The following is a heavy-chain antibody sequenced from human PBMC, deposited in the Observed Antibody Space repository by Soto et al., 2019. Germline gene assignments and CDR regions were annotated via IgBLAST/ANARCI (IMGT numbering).Heavy chain of an antibody. V-gene: IGHV4-4*07. CDR1: GGSMSDYY. CDR2: IYASGNT. D-gene: IGHD2-15*01. CDR3: ARGNTGVVY. Sequence: SETLSLTCTVSGGSMSDYYWSWIRQPAWRGLEWIGRIYASGNTNYNPSLKSRVTISVDTSKNQFSLNLTSVTAADTAVYYCARGNTGVVYWGQRTLLAV. J-gene: IGHJ4*02.